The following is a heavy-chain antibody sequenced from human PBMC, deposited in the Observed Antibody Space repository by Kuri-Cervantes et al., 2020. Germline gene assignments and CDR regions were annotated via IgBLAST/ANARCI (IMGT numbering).Heavy chain of an antibody. D-gene: IGHD3-3*01. Sequence: GGSLRLSCVASGFTFSDYWMSWVRQAPGRGPEWVANIRYDGDEKYYVDSVRGRFSISRDNSKNTLYLQMNSLRADDTALYYCAVNTIFDYWGQGALVTVSS. V-gene: IGHV3-7*02. CDR2: IRYDGDEK. J-gene: IGHJ4*02. CDR3: AVNTIFDY. CDR1: GFTFSDYW.